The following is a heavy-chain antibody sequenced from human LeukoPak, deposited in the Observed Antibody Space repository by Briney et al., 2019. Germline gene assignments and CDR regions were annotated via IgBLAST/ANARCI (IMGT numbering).Heavy chain of an antibody. Sequence: GGSLRLSCAVSGFTSSSYAMSLVRQASGKGLEWVSAIGDNGVDTKYADSVKGRFTISRDNSRNTLYLQLNSLRVEDTAIYYCGRDWKLDYWGQGTLVTVSS. D-gene: IGHD1-1*01. V-gene: IGHV3-23*01. CDR3: GRDWKLDY. J-gene: IGHJ4*02. CDR1: GFTSSSYA. CDR2: IGDNGVDT.